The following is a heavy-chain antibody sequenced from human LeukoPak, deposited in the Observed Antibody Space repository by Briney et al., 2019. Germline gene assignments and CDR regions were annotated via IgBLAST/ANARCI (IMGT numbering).Heavy chain of an antibody. V-gene: IGHV4-59*01. CDR2: IYYSGST. D-gene: IGHD6-13*01. J-gene: IGHJ4*02. Sequence: SETLSLTCTVSGGSISSYYWSWVRQPPGKGLEWIGYIYYSGSTNYNPSLKSRVTISVDTPKNQFSLRLSSVTAAHPAVYYCARGKRGYSSSWYDYWGQGTLVTVSS. CDR3: ARGKRGYSSSWYDY. CDR1: GGSISSYY.